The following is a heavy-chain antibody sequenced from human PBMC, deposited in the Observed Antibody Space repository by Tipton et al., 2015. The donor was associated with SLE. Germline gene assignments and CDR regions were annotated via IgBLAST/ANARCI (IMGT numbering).Heavy chain of an antibody. V-gene: IGHV3-21*04. CDR3: AKSTSDRYFYGMDV. CDR2: ISGSSDYI. J-gene: IGHJ6*02. CDR1: GFSFDNYA. Sequence: SLRLSCVVFGFSFDNYAVSWVRQAPGKGPEWVSSISGSSDYIYYAPSVTGRFTISRDNARNSLFLQMNSLRAEDTALYYCAKSTSDRYFYGMDVWGQGTTVTVSS.